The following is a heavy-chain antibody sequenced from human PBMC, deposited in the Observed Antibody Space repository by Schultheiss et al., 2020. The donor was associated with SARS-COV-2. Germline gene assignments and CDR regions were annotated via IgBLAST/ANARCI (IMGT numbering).Heavy chain of an antibody. CDR1: GFTFSSYA. J-gene: IGHJ6*02. D-gene: IGHD3-9*01. Sequence: GGSLRLSCAASGFTFSSYAMSWVRQAPGKGLEWVSAISGSGGSTYYADSVKGRFTISRDNSKNTLYLKMNSLRAEDTAVYYCAKHYDILTGGMDVWGQGTTVTVSS. V-gene: IGHV3-23*01. CDR3: AKHYDILTGGMDV. CDR2: ISGSGGST.